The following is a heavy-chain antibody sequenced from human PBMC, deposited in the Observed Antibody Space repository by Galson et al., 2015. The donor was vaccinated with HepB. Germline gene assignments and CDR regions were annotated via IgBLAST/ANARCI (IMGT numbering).Heavy chain of an antibody. V-gene: IGHV1-24*01. CDR3: ATLSPKPDYYDSSGYSNDAFDI. D-gene: IGHD3-22*01. CDR1: GYTLTELS. Sequence: SVKVSCKVSGYTLTELSMHWVRQAPGKGLEWMGGFDPEDGETIYAQKFQGRVTMTEDTSTDTAYMELSSLRSEDTAVYYCATLSPKPDYYDSSGYSNDAFDIWDQGTMVTVSS. J-gene: IGHJ3*02. CDR2: FDPEDGET.